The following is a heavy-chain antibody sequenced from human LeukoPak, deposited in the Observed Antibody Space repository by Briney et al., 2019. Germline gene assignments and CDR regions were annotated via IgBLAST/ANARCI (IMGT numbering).Heavy chain of an antibody. CDR1: GGSISSYY. V-gene: IGHV4-4*07. CDR2: IYISGST. Sequence: SETLSLTCTVSGGSISSYYWSWIRQPAGKGLEWIGRIYISGSTNYNPSLKSRVTMSVDTSKNQFSLKLSSVTAADTAVYYCARDRGTWSDDGFDYWGQGTLVTVSS. J-gene: IGHJ4*02. CDR3: ARDRGTWSDDGFDY. D-gene: IGHD1-1*01.